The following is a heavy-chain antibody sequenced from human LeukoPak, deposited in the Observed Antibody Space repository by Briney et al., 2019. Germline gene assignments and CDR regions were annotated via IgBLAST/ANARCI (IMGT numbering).Heavy chain of an antibody. J-gene: IGHJ4*02. V-gene: IGHV3-23*01. CDR1: GFTFSTYS. D-gene: IGHD5-18*01. CDR2: FSDTT. Sequence: PGGSLRLSCAASGFTFSTYSMSWVRQAPGEGLEWVSAFSDTTYYADSVKGRFTISRDNSKNTLYLQMNSLRADDTAIYYCAKRVVKVGYYYFEHWGQGTLVTVSS. CDR3: AKRVVKVGYYYFEH.